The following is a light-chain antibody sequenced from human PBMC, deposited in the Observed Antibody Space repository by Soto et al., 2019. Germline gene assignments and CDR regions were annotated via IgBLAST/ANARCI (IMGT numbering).Light chain of an antibody. CDR1: SSXIGAGYD. V-gene: IGLV1-40*01. J-gene: IGLJ2*01. CDR3: QSYDSSLSVHVV. CDR2: GNS. Sequence: QSVLTQPPSVSGAPGQRVTISCTGSSSXIGAGYDVHWYQQLPGTAPKLLIYGNSNRPSGVPDRFSGSKSGTSASLAITGLQAEDEADYYCQSYDSSLSVHVVFGGGTKLTVL.